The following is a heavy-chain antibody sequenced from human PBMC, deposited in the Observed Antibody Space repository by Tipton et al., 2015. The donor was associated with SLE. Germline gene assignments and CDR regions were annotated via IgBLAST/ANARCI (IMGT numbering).Heavy chain of an antibody. Sequence: LRLSCTVSGSISSTSYYWGWIRQPPGKGLEWIGSIYYNGNTYYNPSLKSRVTISVDTSKNQFSLKLSSVTATDTAVYYCARASGGLLPFDYWGQGTLVTVSS. J-gene: IGHJ4*02. CDR1: GSISSTSYY. CDR3: ARASGGLLPFDY. V-gene: IGHV4-39*07. D-gene: IGHD3-22*01. CDR2: IYYNGNT.